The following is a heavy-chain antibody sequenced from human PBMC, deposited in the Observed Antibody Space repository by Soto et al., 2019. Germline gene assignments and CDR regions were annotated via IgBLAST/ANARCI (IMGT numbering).Heavy chain of an antibody. CDR3: AKGGLEMATIRPYYGMDV. V-gene: IGHV3-23*01. CDR2: ISGSGGST. CDR1: GGSVSSGSYY. D-gene: IGHD5-12*01. Sequence: VQLQESGPGLVKPSETLSLTCTVSGGSVSSGSYYWSWIRQPPGKGLEWVSAISGSGGSTYYADSVKGRFTISRDNSKNTLYLQMNSLRAEDTAVYYCAKGGLEMATIRPYYGMDVWGQGTTVTVSS. J-gene: IGHJ6*02.